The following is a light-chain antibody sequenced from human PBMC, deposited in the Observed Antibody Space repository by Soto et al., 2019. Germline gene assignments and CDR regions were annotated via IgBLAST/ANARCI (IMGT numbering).Light chain of an antibody. CDR2: GAS. CDR1: QSISSSY. J-gene: IGKJ1*01. Sequence: EIVLTQSPGTLSLSPGERATLSCRASQSISSSYLAWYQQKPGQAPRPLIYGASNRATGIPDRFSGSGAGKDFNLTISRLEPEDFAVYYCQQYVSSPWTFGQGTKVEIK. V-gene: IGKV3-20*01. CDR3: QQYVSSPWT.